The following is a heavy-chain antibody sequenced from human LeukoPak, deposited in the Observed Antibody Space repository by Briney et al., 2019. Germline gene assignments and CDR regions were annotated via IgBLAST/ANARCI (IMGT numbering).Heavy chain of an antibody. CDR2: IYYSGST. CDR1: GGSFSGYY. D-gene: IGHD1-1*01. Sequence: SETLSLTCAVYGGSFSGYYWSWIRQPPGKGLEWIGSIYYSGSTYYNPSLKSRVTISVDTSKNQFSLKLSSVTAADTAVYYCARQYNWNDGFDYWGQGTLVTVSS. V-gene: IGHV4-34*01. CDR3: ARQYNWNDGFDY. J-gene: IGHJ4*02.